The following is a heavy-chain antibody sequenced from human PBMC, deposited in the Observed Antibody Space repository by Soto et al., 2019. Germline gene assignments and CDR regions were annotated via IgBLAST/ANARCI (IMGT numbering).Heavy chain of an antibody. CDR1: GYTFTSFG. V-gene: IGHV1-18*01. Sequence: ASVKVSCKASGYTFTSFGIIWVRQAPEQGLEWMGWISAYNGNTNYAQKLQGRVTMTTDTSTSTAYMELRSLRSDDTAVYYCARRRGGAAAGSAFDIWGQGTMVTVSS. CDR2: ISAYNGNT. J-gene: IGHJ3*02. D-gene: IGHD6-13*01. CDR3: ARRRGGAAAGSAFDI.